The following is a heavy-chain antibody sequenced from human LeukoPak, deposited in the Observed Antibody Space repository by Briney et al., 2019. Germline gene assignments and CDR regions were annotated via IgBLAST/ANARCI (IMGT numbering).Heavy chain of an antibody. V-gene: IGHV3-21*01. CDR3: GIRGSPMVRNY. CDR1: GFTFSSYS. Sequence: PGGSLRLSCAASGFTFSSYSMNWVRQAPGKGLEWVSSISSSSSYIYYADSVKGRFTISIDNAKNSLYLQMNSLRAEDTAVYYCGIRGSPMVRNYWGQGTLVTVSS. CDR2: ISSSSSYI. J-gene: IGHJ4*02. D-gene: IGHD3-10*01.